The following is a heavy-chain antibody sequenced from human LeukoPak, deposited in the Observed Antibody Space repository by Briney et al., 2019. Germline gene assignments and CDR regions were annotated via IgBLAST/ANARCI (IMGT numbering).Heavy chain of an antibody. CDR1: GFTFSSYW. J-gene: IGHJ4*02. Sequence: GGSLRLSCVASGFTFSSYWMSWVRQAPGKGLEWVANIKQDESEKYYVDSVKGRFSITRDNAKNSMYLQINSLRAEDTAVYHCARGNDYGDHVGIYFDYWGQGTLVTVSS. CDR2: IKQDESEK. D-gene: IGHD4-17*01. V-gene: IGHV3-7*03. CDR3: ARGNDYGDHVGIYFDY.